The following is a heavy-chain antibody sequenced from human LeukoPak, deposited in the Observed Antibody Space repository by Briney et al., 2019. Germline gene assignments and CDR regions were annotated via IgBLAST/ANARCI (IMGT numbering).Heavy chain of an antibody. Sequence: SETLSLTCTISGASIDSYYWSWIRQPPGKGLEWIGYIYYSGTTNYNPSLKRRVTISVDTSKNQFSLKLSSVTAADTAVYYCARSSSDYDFWSRWGQGTLVTVSS. J-gene: IGHJ4*02. CDR2: IYYSGTT. CDR1: GASIDSYY. D-gene: IGHD3-3*01. CDR3: ARSSSDYDFWSR. V-gene: IGHV4-59*01.